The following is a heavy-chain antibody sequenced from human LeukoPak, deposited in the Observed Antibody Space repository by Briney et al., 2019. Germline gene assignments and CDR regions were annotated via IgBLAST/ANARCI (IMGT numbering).Heavy chain of an antibody. Sequence: SETLSLTCTVTGGSISSSSYYWGWIRQPPGKGLEWIGSIYYSGSTYYNPSLKSRVTISVDTSKNQFSLKLSSVTAADTAVYYCARATIAVAGSGSDGNAFDIWGQGTMVTVSS. CDR3: ARATIAVAGSGSDGNAFDI. D-gene: IGHD6-19*01. CDR2: IYYSGST. V-gene: IGHV4-39*07. J-gene: IGHJ3*02. CDR1: GGSISSSSYY.